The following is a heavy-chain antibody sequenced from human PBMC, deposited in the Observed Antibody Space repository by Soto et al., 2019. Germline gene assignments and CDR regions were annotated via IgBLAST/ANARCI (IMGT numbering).Heavy chain of an antibody. V-gene: IGHV1-69*08. D-gene: IGHD3-22*01. CDR1: GGTFSSYT. J-gene: IGHJ4*02. CDR3: ARDQSTYYYDSSGNDY. CDR2: IIPILGIA. Sequence: QVQLVQSGAEVKKPGSSVKVSCKASGGTFSSYTISWVRQAPGQGLEWMGRIIPILGIANYAQKFQGRVTITXVKXTXTAYMELSSLRSEDTAVYYCARDQSTYYYDSSGNDYWGQGTLVTVSS.